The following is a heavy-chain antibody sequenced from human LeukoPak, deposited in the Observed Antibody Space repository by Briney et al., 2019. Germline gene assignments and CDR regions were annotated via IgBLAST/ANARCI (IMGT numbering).Heavy chain of an antibody. D-gene: IGHD3-16*01. V-gene: IGHV1-8*01. Sequence: ASVKVSCKTSGHTFTSYEINWVRQATGQGLEWMGWMNPNSGNTGYAQTFQVRVTMTRNTSISTACMELSSLRSEDTAVYYCAKHPSPVLGGGTYFDYWGQGILVTVSS. CDR2: MNPNSGNT. CDR3: AKHPSPVLGGGTYFDY. CDR1: GHTFTSYE. J-gene: IGHJ4*02.